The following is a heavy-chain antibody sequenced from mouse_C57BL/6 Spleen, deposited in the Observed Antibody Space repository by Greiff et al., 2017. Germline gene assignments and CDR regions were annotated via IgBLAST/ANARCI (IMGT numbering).Heavy chain of an antibody. D-gene: IGHD2-3*01. V-gene: IGHV1-80*01. J-gene: IGHJ2*01. Sequence: QVQLQQSGAELVKPGASVKISCKASGYAFSSYWMNWVKQRPGKGLEWIGQIYPGDGDTNYNGKFKGKATLTADKSSSTAYMQLSSLTSEDSAVYFCARTNDGYYSFDYWGQGTTLTVSS. CDR1: GYAFSSYW. CDR2: IYPGDGDT. CDR3: ARTNDGYYSFDY.